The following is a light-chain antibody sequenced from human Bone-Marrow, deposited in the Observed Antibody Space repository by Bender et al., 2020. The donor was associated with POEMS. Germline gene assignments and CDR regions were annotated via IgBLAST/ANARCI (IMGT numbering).Light chain of an antibody. CDR3: QVWDTRDHLI. V-gene: IGLV3-21*02. CDR1: RIGTKN. Sequence: SYVLTQPPSMSVAPGQTAKIICEGDRIGTKNVHWYQQRPGQAPALFVYDDSDRPSGIPERFSGSNSGNTATLTIRRVEARDEADYYCQVWDTRDHLIFGGGTKLTVL. CDR2: DDS. J-gene: IGLJ2*01.